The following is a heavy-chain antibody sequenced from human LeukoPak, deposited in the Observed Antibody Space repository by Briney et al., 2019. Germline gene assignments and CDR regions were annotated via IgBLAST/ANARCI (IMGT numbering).Heavy chain of an antibody. CDR1: GGSISSYY. CDR2: IYTSGST. Sequence: SETLSLTCTVSGGSISSYYWSWIRQPAGKGLEWIGRIYTSGSTNYNPSLKSRVTISVDTSKNQFSLKLSSVTAADTAVYYCARDRGESSWDVLTFDYWGQGTLVTVSS. CDR3: ARDRGESSWDVLTFDY. D-gene: IGHD6-13*01. J-gene: IGHJ4*02. V-gene: IGHV4-4*07.